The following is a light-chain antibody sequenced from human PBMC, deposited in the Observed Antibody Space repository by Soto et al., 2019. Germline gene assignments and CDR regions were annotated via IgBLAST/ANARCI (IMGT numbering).Light chain of an antibody. CDR2: KAS. CDR1: QSISSW. CDR3: QQYNDKWT. Sequence: IQMTQYPSTPSASVGDRVTITCRASQSISSWLAWYQQKPGKAPNLLIYKASSLQSGVPSRFSGSGSGTEFTLTISSLQPDDCGTYYCQQYNDKWTFGQGTKV. V-gene: IGKV1-5*03. J-gene: IGKJ1*01.